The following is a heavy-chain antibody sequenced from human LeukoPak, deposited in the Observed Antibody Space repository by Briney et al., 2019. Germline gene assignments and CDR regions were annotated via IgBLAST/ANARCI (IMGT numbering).Heavy chain of an antibody. Sequence: GASVKVSCKASGSTFSSYAISWVRQAPGQGLEWMGGIIPIFGTANYAQKFQGRVTITADESTSTAYMELSSLRSEDTAVYYCARKIKDWNYGDYGMDVWGQGTTVTVSS. CDR3: ARKIKDWNYGDYGMDV. D-gene: IGHD1-7*01. CDR2: IIPIFGTA. V-gene: IGHV1-69*13. CDR1: GSTFSSYA. J-gene: IGHJ6*02.